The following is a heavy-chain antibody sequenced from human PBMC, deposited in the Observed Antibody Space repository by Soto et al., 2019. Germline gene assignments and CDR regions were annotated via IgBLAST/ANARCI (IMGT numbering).Heavy chain of an antibody. V-gene: IGHV1-2*02. CDR2: INPNRGAT. Sequence: QVQLVQSGAEVKKPGASVRVSCKASGYSITGYYLDWVRQAPGHGLEWMGWINPNRGATDYAQKFQGRVTMTRDTSINTAYMELSSLTSDDTAVYYCARVAVSGTIDYWVQGTLVTVSS. CDR3: ARVAVSGTIDY. CDR1: GYSITGYY. D-gene: IGHD6-19*01. J-gene: IGHJ4*02.